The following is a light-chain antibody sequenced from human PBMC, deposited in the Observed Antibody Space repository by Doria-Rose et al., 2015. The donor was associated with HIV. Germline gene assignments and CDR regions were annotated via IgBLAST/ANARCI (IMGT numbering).Light chain of an antibody. CDR3: QHFDKYFSWT. V-gene: IGKV1-5*03. J-gene: IGKJ1*01. CDR1: QSISNW. Sequence: DIRLTQSPSTLSASVGDRVTITCRASQSISNWFAWYQQTPGQDPKLLIYKASTLQSGVPSRFRGSGSGTEFTLTINSLQPDDFATYYCQHFDKYFSWTFGHGTKVDVK. CDR2: KAS.